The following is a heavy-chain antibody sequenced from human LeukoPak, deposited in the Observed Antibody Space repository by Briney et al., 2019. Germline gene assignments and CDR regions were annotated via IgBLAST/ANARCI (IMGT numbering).Heavy chain of an antibody. CDR2: INAGNGDT. D-gene: IGHD6-19*01. CDR1: EYPFSRSV. Sequence: GASVKVSCKASEYPFSRSVIHWVRQAPGQRLEWMGWINAGNGDTEYSQNFQGRVTITRDTSASTAHMELSSLRSEDTSVYYCATISRGIAVDHDAFDVWGQGTMVTVSS. J-gene: IGHJ3*01. CDR3: ATISRGIAVDHDAFDV. V-gene: IGHV1-3*01.